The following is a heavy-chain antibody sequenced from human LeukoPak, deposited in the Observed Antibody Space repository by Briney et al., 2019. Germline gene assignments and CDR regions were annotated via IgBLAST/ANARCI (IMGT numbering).Heavy chain of an antibody. Sequence: SETLSLTCTVSGGSISSYYWSWIRQPPGKGLEWIGYIYYSGSTNYNPSLKSRVTISVDTSKNQFSLKLSSVTAADTAVYYCARDLRSSTSPLPYSYGMDVWGQGTTVTVSS. CDR1: GGSISSYY. CDR3: ARDLRSSTSPLPYSYGMDV. CDR2: IYYSGST. J-gene: IGHJ6*02. V-gene: IGHV4-59*01. D-gene: IGHD2-2*01.